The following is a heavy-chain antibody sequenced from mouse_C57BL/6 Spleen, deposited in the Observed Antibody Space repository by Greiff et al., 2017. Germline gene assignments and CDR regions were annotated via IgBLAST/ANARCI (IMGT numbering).Heavy chain of an antibody. Sequence: QVQLQQPGPELVKPGASVKLSCKASGYTFTSYWMHWVKQRPGQGLEWIGNINTSNGGTNYNEKFKSKATLTVDKSSSTAYMQLSSLTSEDSAVYYCAREDYYGSRRFAYWGQGTLVTVSA. CDR1: GYTFTSYW. D-gene: IGHD1-1*01. V-gene: IGHV1-53*01. J-gene: IGHJ3*01. CDR3: AREDYYGSRRFAY. CDR2: INTSNGGT.